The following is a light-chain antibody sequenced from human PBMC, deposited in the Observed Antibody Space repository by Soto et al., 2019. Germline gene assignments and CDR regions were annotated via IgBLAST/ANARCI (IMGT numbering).Light chain of an antibody. CDR3: QQSHSTPLT. CDR1: QSISSY. CDR2: GAS. J-gene: IGKJ4*01. Sequence: DIQMTQSPSSLSASVGDRVTITCRSSQSISSYLNWYQQKPGKAPKVLISGASSLQSGVPLRFSGSGSGTDFTLTISSLQSEDFASYFCQQSHSTPLTFGGGTMVDIK. V-gene: IGKV1-39*01.